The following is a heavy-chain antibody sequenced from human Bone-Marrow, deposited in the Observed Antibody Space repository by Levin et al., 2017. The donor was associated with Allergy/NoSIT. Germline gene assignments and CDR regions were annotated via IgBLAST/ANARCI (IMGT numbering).Heavy chain of an antibody. Sequence: PSETLSLTCTVSGGSISTSSYYWGWIRQPPGKGLEWIGNIYHSGSTYYTPSLRSRVTISVDTSKNQFSLRVNSVTAADTAVYYCARDEMVHEIQYYYGMDVWGQGTTVTVSS. V-gene: IGHV4-39*07. D-gene: IGHD2-8*01. CDR3: ARDEMVHEIQYYYGMDV. J-gene: IGHJ6*02. CDR2: IYHSGST. CDR1: GGSISTSSYY.